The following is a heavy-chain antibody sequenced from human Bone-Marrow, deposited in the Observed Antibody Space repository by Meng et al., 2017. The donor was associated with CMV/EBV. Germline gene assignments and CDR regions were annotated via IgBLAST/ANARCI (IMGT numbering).Heavy chain of an antibody. D-gene: IGHD2-2*02. J-gene: IGHJ6*02. CDR3: AKDIGCSSTSCYTRLSYYYYGMDV. CDR2: ISWNSGSI. V-gene: IGHV3-9*01. Sequence: SLKISCAASGFTFDDYAMHWVRQAPGKGLEWVSGISWNSGSIDYADSGKGRFTISRDNAKNSLYLQMNSLRAEDTALYYCAKDIGCSSTSCYTRLSYYYYGMDVWGQGTTVTVSS. CDR1: GFTFDDYA.